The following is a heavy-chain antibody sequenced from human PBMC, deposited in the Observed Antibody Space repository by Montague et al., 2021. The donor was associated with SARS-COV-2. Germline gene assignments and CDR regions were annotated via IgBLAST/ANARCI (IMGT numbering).Heavy chain of an antibody. D-gene: IGHD6-6*01. CDR2: TYFRTQWFH. V-gene: IGHV6-1*01. CDR1: GDSVSNNRAA. Sequence: CAISGDSVSNNRAAWNWLRQSPSGGLQWLGRTYFRTQWFHHYAPSFEGRITVHADASKNHFSLQLTSVTPEDSAKYFCVRSQYSNTWFFDYWGQGAQVTVSS. CDR3: VRSQYSNTWFFDY. J-gene: IGHJ4*02.